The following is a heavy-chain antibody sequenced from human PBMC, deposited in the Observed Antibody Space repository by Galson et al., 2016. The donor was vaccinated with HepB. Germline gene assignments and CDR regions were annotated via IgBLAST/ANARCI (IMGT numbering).Heavy chain of an antibody. J-gene: IGHJ4*02. CDR3: AKSRRYLEYLLPAFDY. Sequence: SLRLSCAASGFTFEKYGMRWVRQVPGKGLEWVAGISWNSGNRDYADSVKGRFSVSRDNAKNSLYLQMNSLRAEDTALYYCAKSRRYLEYLLPAFDYWGQGTLVTVSS. V-gene: IGHV3-9*01. CDR1: GFTFEKYG. D-gene: IGHD3-3*01. CDR2: ISWNSGNR.